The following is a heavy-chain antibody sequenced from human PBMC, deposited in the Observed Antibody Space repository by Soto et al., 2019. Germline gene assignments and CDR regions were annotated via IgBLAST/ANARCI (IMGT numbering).Heavy chain of an antibody. CDR2: IYGSAAET. CDR3: AKDRDPDGIWDIDW. Sequence: PGGSLILSCAASGFAFSGYWMSWVRQAPGKGLEGVSSIYGSAAETFYADSVKGRFSIFRDNTRNIVYLEMSSLRVEDTAVYYCAKDRDPDGIWDIDWWGQGTRVTVSS. CDR1: GFAFSGYW. J-gene: IGHJ4*02. D-gene: IGHD1-20*01. V-gene: IGHV3-23*01.